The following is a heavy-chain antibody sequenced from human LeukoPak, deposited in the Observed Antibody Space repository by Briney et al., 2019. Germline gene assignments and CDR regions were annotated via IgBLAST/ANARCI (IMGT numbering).Heavy chain of an antibody. CDR3: ARGGSRLSDY. CDR1: GFTFATYW. Sequence: GGSLRLSCAASGFTFATYWMTWVRQAPGKRLEWVVTIKQGGSDKYYVDSVKGRFTISKDNAKNSLYLQMSSLTAEDTAVYYCARGGSRLSDYWGQGTLVTVSS. V-gene: IGHV3-7*01. J-gene: IGHJ4*02. CDR2: IKQGGSDK. D-gene: IGHD5-12*01.